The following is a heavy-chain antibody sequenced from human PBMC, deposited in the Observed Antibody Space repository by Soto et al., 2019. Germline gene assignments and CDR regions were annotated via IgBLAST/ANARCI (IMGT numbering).Heavy chain of an antibody. D-gene: IGHD3-22*01. Sequence: RGESLKISCKGSGYSFTSYWISWVRQMPGKGLEWMGRIDPSDSYTNYSPSFQGHVTISADKSISTAYLQWSSLKASDTAMYYCARHRYYDSSGSDFDYWGQGTLVTVSS. J-gene: IGHJ4*02. CDR3: ARHRYYDSSGSDFDY. CDR1: GYSFTSYW. V-gene: IGHV5-10-1*01. CDR2: IDPSDSYT.